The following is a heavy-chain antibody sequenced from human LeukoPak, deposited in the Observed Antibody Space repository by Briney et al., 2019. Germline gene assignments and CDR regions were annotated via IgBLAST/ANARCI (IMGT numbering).Heavy chain of an antibody. CDR2: IYYSGST. J-gene: IGHJ4*02. V-gene: IGHV4-59*11. CDR3: AREGGGGPYYFDY. Sequence: SETLSLTCTVSGGSISSHYWSWIRQPPGKGLEWIGDIYYSGSTNYNPSLKSRVTISVDTYKTQFSLKLSSVTAADTAVYYCAREGGGGPYYFDYWGQGTLVTVSS. CDR1: GGSISSHY. D-gene: IGHD3-16*01.